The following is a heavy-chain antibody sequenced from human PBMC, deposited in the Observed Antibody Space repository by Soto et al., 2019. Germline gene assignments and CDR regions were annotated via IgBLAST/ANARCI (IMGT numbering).Heavy chain of an antibody. D-gene: IGHD3-3*01. V-gene: IGHV5-51*01. CDR3: ATGFWSGYYRHHYYYYGMDV. CDR2: IYPGDSDT. J-gene: IGHJ6*02. CDR1: GYSFTSYW. Sequence: PGESLKISCKGSGYSFTSYWIGWVRQMPGKGLEWMGIIYPGDSDTRYSPSFQGQVTISADKSISTAYLQWSSLKASDTAMYYCATGFWSGYYRHHYYYYGMDVWGQGTTVTVSS.